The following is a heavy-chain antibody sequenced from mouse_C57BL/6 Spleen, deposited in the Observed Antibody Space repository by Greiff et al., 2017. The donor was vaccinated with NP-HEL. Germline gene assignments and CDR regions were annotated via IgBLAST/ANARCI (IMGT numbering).Heavy chain of an antibody. CDR2: IDPSDSYT. V-gene: IGHV1-69*01. CDR1: GYTFTSYW. J-gene: IGHJ1*03. Sequence: VQLQQPGAELVMPGASVKLSCKASGYTFTSYWMHWVKQRPGQGLEWIGEIDPSDSYTNYNQKFKGKSTLTVDKSSSTAYMQLSSMTSEDSAVYYCARRHYGSSSWYFDVWGTGTTVTVSS. D-gene: IGHD1-1*01. CDR3: ARRHYGSSSWYFDV.